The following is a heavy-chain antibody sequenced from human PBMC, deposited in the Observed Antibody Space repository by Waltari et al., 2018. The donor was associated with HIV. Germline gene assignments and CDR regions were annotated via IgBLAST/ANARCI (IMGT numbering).Heavy chain of an antibody. V-gene: IGHV4-34*01. CDR2: INHSGRT. CDR1: GGSFSGSY. Sequence: QVQLRQWGAGLLKPSETLSLTCAVSGGSFSGSYWSWIRQPPGRGRGGSGEINHSGRTNYNPSLKSRVTISVDTSKNQFSLKLTSVTAADTAVFYCARARLVSRGQYCSTTSCLPHYYYYYGMDVWGQGTTVTVSS. CDR3: ARARLVSRGQYCSTTSCLPHYYYYYGMDV. D-gene: IGHD2-2*01. J-gene: IGHJ6*02.